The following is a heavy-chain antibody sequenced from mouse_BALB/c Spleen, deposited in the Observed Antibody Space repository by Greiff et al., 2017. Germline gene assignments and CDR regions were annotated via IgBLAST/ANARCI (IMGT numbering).Heavy chain of an antibody. V-gene: IGHV1-54*01. Sequence: QVQLQQSGAELVRPGTSVKVSCKASGYAFTNYLIEWVKQRPGQGLEWIGVINPGSGGTNYNEKFKGKATLTADKSSSTAYMQLSSLTSDDSAVYFCARSLLRGPPVYWVQGTSVTVSS. CDR2: INPGSGGT. CDR1: GYAFTNYL. D-gene: IGHD1-2*01. J-gene: IGHJ4*01. CDR3: ARSLLRGPPVY.